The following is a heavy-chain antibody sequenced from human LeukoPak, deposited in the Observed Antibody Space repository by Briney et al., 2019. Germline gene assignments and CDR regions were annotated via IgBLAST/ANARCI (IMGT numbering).Heavy chain of an antibody. Sequence: ASVKVSCKASGYTFTKDFMRWVRQAPGQGLEWMGWISAYNGNTNYAQKLQGRVTMTTDTSTSTAYMELRSLRSDDTAVYYCARSYYYDSSGYYFDWGQGTLVTVSS. CDR3: ARSYYYDSSGYYFD. V-gene: IGHV1-18*04. D-gene: IGHD3-22*01. CDR2: ISAYNGNT. J-gene: IGHJ4*02. CDR1: GYTFTKDF.